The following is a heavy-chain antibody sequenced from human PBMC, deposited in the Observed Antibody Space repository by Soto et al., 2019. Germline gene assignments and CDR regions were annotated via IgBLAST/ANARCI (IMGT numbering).Heavy chain of an antibody. CDR1: GGAFKNYA. Sequence: QVQLVQSESEVKKPGSSVRVSCKGSGGAFKNYAISWVRQVPGQGLEWVGGILPVFDVLNYAPKLQGRVTITADEATSTAHLELGSLTSEDTAVYFCARASDTSGYYYWGQGTLVTVSS. CDR2: ILPVFDVL. D-gene: IGHD3-3*01. V-gene: IGHV1-69*01. CDR3: ARASDTSGYYY. J-gene: IGHJ4*02.